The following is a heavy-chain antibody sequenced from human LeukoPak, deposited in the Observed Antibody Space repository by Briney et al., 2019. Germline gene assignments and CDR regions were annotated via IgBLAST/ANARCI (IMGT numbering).Heavy chain of an antibody. CDR1: GGSISSGGFY. V-gene: IGHV4-31*03. CDR2: IYFGGST. D-gene: IGHD6-13*01. J-gene: IGHJ4*02. Sequence: SLTLSLTCSVSGGSISSGGFYWSWIRQYPGKGLEWIGYIYFGGSTYYNPSLKSRLTMSVDTSENQFSLKLSSVTAADTAVYYCARAGFIAPVGPPDHWGQGTLVTVSS. CDR3: ARAGFIAPVGPPDH.